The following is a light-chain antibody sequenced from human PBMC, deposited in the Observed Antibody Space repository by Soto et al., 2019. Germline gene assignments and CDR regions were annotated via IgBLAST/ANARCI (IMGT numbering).Light chain of an antibody. J-gene: IGKJ4*01. Sequence: EIVMTQSPATLSVSPGETVTLSCWASQGVGRTVAWYQQKPGQTPRLLIYGASTRATGIPARFSGSGSGTELTLTINSIQSEDSAVYYCQRYNNWPLTFGGGTKV. CDR2: GAS. CDR1: QGVGRT. CDR3: QRYNNWPLT. V-gene: IGKV3-15*01.